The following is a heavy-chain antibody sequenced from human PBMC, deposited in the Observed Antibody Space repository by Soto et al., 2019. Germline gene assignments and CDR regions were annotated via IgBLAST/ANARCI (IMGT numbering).Heavy chain of an antibody. Sequence: GESLKISCKGSGYSFTSYWIGWVRQMPGKGVEWLGIIYPGDSDTRYSPSFQGQVTISADNSISTAYLQWSSLKASDTAMYYCARHYCSSTSCYPVYYYYYGMDVWGQGTTVTVSS. D-gene: IGHD2-2*01. CDR3: ARHYCSSTSCYPVYYYYYGMDV. CDR2: IYPGDSDT. CDR1: GYSFTSYW. V-gene: IGHV5-51*01. J-gene: IGHJ6*02.